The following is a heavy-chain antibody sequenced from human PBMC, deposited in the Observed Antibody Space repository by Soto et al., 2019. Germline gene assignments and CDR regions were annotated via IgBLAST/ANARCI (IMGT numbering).Heavy chain of an antibody. V-gene: IGHV3-21*01. CDR2: ISSSSSYI. CDR1: GYTFSRYS. Sequence: PGGSLRLSCAASGYTFSRYSMNWVRQAPGKGLEWVSSISSSSSYIYYADSVKGRFTISRDNAKNSLYLQMNSLRAEDTAVYYCARVGLPYYYGMDVWGQGTTVTVSS. CDR3: ARVGLPYYYGMDV. D-gene: IGHD1-7*01. J-gene: IGHJ6*02.